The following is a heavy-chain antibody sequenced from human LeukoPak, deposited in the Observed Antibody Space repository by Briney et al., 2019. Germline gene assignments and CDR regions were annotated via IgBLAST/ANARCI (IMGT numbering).Heavy chain of an antibody. CDR2: ISYDGSNK. D-gene: IGHD1-1*01. V-gene: IGHV3-30*03. CDR3: AREGPLAKWARFDD. Sequence: GGSLRLSCEASGFTLSSYAMHWVRQAPGKGLEWVAVISYDGSNKYYAASVKGRFTISRDNSKNTLYLQMNSLRAEDTAVYYCAREGPLAKWARFDDWGQGTLVTVSS. CDR1: GFTLSSYA. J-gene: IGHJ4*02.